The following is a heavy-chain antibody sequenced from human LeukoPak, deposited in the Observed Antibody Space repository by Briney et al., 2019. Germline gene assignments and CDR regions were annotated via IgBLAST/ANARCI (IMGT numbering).Heavy chain of an antibody. CDR3: ARDPNYYDSSGYYDY. CDR1: GFTFSSYG. D-gene: IGHD3-22*01. V-gene: IGHV3-33*01. CDR2: IWYDGSNK. Sequence: PGRSLRLSRAASGFTFSSYGMHWVRQAPGKGLEWVAVIWYDGSNKYYADSVKGRFTISRDNSKNTLYLQMNSLRAEDTAVYYCARDPNYYDSSGYYDYWGQGTLVTVSS. J-gene: IGHJ4*02.